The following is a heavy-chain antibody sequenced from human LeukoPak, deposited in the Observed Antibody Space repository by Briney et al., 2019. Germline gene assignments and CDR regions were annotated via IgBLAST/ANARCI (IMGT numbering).Heavy chain of an antibody. CDR2: ISSGDSAT. J-gene: IGHJ6*04. Sequence: GESLKISCKDSGYTFKNYWIGWARQMPGKGLEWMGVISSGDSATKYTPSFEGQVILSVDRSISTAYLQWRSLKASDTAVYYCARHFRDASGTRVLDVWGKGTTVTVSS. V-gene: IGHV5-51*01. CDR1: GYTFKNYW. CDR3: ARHFRDASGTRVLDV. D-gene: IGHD3-10*01.